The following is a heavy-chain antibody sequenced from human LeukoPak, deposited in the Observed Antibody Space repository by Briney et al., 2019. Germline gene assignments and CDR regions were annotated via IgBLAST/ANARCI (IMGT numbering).Heavy chain of an antibody. Sequence: TSETLSLTCAVYGGSFSGYYWSWIRQPPGKGLEWIGEINHSGSTNYNPSLKSRVTISVDTSKNQFSLKLSSVTAADTAVYYCARGPNYYGSGKDPAFDYWGQGTLVTVSS. CDR1: GGSFSGYY. CDR3: ARGPNYYGSGKDPAFDY. CDR2: INHSGST. V-gene: IGHV4-34*01. D-gene: IGHD3-10*01. J-gene: IGHJ4*02.